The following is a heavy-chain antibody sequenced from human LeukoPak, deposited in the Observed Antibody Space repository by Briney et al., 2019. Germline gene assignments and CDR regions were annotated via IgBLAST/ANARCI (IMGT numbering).Heavy chain of an antibody. Sequence: ASVKVSCKASGYTFSGYYMHWVRQAPGQGLEWMGIINPSGGSTNYAQKFQGRVTMTRDTSTSTVYMELSSLRSEDTAVYYCAGVRKRITMIVVTKAEGWFDPWGQGTLVTVSS. CDR1: GYTFSGYY. J-gene: IGHJ5*02. V-gene: IGHV1-46*01. D-gene: IGHD3-22*01. CDR2: INPSGGST. CDR3: AGVRKRITMIVVTKAEGWFDP.